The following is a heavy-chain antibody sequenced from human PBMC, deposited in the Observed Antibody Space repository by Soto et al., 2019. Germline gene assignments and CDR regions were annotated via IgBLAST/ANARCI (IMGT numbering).Heavy chain of an antibody. CDR3: ARIHYTPGWFWDDAFDI. D-gene: IGHD3-10*01. CDR2: IFSNDEE. CDR1: GFSLSDTRMD. Sequence: QVTLKESGPVLVKPTETLTLTCTVSGFSLSDTRMDVSWIRQPPGKALEWLAHIFSNDEESYSPSLKARLMISTATSRSKVVLHMMTVDPLDTATYFCARIHYTPGWFWDDAFDIWGPVTMATVSS. V-gene: IGHV2-26*01. J-gene: IGHJ3*02.